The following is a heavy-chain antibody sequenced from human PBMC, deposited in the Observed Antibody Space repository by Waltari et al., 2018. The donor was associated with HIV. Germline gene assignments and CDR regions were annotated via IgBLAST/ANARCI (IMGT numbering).Heavy chain of an antibody. CDR1: GFTFSSYG. CDR2: ISYDGSNK. D-gene: IGHD6-19*01. J-gene: IGHJ4*02. CDR3: VREGQWLVGSFDY. Sequence: QVQLVESGGGVVQPGRSLSLSCAASGFTFSSYGMHWVRQAPGKGLEWVAVISYDGSNKYYADSVKGRFTISRDNSKNTVYLQMNSLRTEDTAVYYCVREGQWLVGSFDYWGQGTLVTVSS. V-gene: IGHV3-30*03.